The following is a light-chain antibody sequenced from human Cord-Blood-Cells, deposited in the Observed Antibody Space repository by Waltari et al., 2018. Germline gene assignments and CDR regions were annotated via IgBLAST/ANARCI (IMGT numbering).Light chain of an antibody. Sequence: QSALTQPASVSGSPGQSITLSCTGTSRDVGSYYLVSWYHQHPGKAPKLMIYEGSKRPSGVSNRFSGSKSGNTASLTISGLQAEDEADYYCCSYAGSSTVVFGGGTKLTVL. V-gene: IGLV2-23*01. CDR3: CSYAGSSTVV. CDR2: EGS. J-gene: IGLJ2*01. CDR1: SRDVGSYYL.